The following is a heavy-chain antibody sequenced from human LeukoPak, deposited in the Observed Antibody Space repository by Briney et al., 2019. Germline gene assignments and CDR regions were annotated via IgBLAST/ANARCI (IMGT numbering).Heavy chain of an antibody. J-gene: IGHJ6*03. CDR1: GYSINSGYY. CDR2: IYRSGST. Sequence: PSETLSLTCTVSGYSINSGYYWVWIRQPPGKGLEWIGSIYRSGSTNYNPSLKSRVTISVDTSKNQFSLKVSSVTAADTAVYYCARGDCSGSICYSPMDVWGTGTTVTVSS. V-gene: IGHV4-38-2*02. D-gene: IGHD2-21*01. CDR3: ARGDCSGSICYSPMDV.